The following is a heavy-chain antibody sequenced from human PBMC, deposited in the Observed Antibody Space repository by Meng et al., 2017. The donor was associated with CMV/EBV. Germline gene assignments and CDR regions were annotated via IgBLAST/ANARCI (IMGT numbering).Heavy chain of an antibody. CDR2: IYYSGSN. J-gene: IGHJ4*02. CDR1: GGSISSSGYY. Sequence: QLQLQESGPGLVKPSETLSLTCTVSGGSISSSGYYWGWIRQPPGKGLEWIGSIYYSGSNYYNPSLKSRVTISVDTSKNQFSLKLSSVTAADTAVYYCARAQYSSSCDYWGQGTLVTASS. V-gene: IGHV4-39*07. CDR3: ARAQYSSSCDY. D-gene: IGHD6-13*01.